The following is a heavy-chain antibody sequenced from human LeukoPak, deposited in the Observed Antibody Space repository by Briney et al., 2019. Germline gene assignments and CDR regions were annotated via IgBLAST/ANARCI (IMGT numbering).Heavy chain of an antibody. CDR2: ISAYNGNT. D-gene: IGHD3-3*01. CDR1: GYTFTSYG. Sequence: ASVTVSCKASGYTFTSYGISWVRQAPGQGLEWMGWISAYNGNTNYAQKLQGRVTMTTDTSTSTAYMELRSLRSDDTAVYYCARATIFGVVPILWGQGTLVTVSS. J-gene: IGHJ4*02. V-gene: IGHV1-18*01. CDR3: ARATIFGVVPIL.